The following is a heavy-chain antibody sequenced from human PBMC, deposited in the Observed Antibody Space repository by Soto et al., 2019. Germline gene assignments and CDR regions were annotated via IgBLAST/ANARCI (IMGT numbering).Heavy chain of an antibody. Sequence: EVQLVESGGDLVQPGGSLRLSCAASGFTFSTYSMNWVRQAPGKGLEWVSSISSSSTIYYADSVKGRFTISRDNVQNSLYLQRHSLRAEDTAVYYCARERGSGWTLDYWGQGTLVTVSS. CDR1: GFTFSTYS. CDR2: ISSSSTI. V-gene: IGHV3-48*01. J-gene: IGHJ4*02. CDR3: ARERGSGWTLDY. D-gene: IGHD6-19*01.